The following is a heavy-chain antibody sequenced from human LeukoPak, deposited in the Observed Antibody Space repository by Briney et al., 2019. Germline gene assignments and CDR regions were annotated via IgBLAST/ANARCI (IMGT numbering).Heavy chain of an antibody. CDR3: AKGRGGGYDCCDY. V-gene: IGHV3-23*01. J-gene: IGHJ4*02. CDR1: GFTFSSYA. D-gene: IGHD5-12*01. CDR2: ISSSGDST. Sequence: PGGSLRLSCAASGFTFSSYAMSWVRQAPGKGLEWVSAISSSGDSTNYADSVKGRFTISRDNSKNTLYLQMNSLRAEDTAVYYCAKGRGGGYDCCDYWGQGTLVTVSS.